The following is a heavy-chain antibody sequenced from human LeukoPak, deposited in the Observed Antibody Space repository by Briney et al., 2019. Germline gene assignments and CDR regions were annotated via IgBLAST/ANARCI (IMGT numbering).Heavy chain of an antibody. CDR2: ISSSSGTI. CDR1: GFTFRDYS. Sequence: PGGSLRLSCAASGFTFRDYSMSWIRQAPGKGLEWVSYISSSSGTIYYADSVKGRFTISRDNAKNSLYLQMNSLRDDDTAVYYCARERFGDFDYGGQGTLVTVSS. V-gene: IGHV3-11*04. D-gene: IGHD3-10*01. CDR3: ARERFGDFDY. J-gene: IGHJ4*02.